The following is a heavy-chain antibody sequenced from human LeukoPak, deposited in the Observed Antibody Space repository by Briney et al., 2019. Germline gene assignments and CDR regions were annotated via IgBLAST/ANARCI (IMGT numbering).Heavy chain of an antibody. CDR2: ISFDGSNK. CDR3: AATYYYGSGSYYFDY. CDR1: GFPFSSYG. V-gene: IGHV3-30*03. D-gene: IGHD3-10*01. J-gene: IGHJ4*02. Sequence: PGGSLRLSCAASGFPFSSYGMHWVRQAPGKGLEWVAVISFDGSNKYFADSVKGRFTISRDNSKNTLYLQMNSLRAEDTAVYYCAATYYYGSGSYYFDYWGQGTLVTVSS.